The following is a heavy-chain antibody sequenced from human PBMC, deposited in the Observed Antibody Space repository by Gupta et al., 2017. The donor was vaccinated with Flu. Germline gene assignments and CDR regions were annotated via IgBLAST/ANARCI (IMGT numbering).Heavy chain of an antibody. J-gene: IGHJ5*02. CDR1: TFTNYE. CDR3: ARVGQRLVHGGVDR. CDR2: ISYSSGTI. Sequence: TFTNYEMNWFRQAPGKGLEWVSYISYSSGTIYYADSVKGRFTISRDNAKNSLFLQMSGLRVDDTGIYYCARVGQRLVHGGVDRWGQGTLVTVSS. V-gene: IGHV3-48*03. D-gene: IGHD3-10*01.